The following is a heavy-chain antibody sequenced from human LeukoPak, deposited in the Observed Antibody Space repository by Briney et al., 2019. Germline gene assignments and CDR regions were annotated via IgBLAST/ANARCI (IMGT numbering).Heavy chain of an antibody. D-gene: IGHD3-10*01. V-gene: IGHV3-23*01. CDR3: AKVPLLWFGDSNWFDP. J-gene: IGHJ5*02. Sequence: GGSLRLSCAASGFTFSSYAMSWVRQAPGKGLEWVSAISGSGGSTYYADSVKGRFTISRDNSKNTLYLQMNSLRAEDTAVYYCAKVPLLWFGDSNWFDPWGQGTLVTVS. CDR2: ISGSGGST. CDR1: GFTFSSYA.